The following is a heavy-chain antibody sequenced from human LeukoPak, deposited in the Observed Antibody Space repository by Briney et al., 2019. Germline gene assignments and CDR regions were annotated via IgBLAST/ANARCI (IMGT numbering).Heavy chain of an antibody. CDR2: ISYDGSYK. Sequence: GGSLRLSCAASGFTFSSYAMHWVRQAPGKGLEWVAVISYDGSYKYYADSVKGRFTISRDNSKNTLYLQMNSLRAEDTAVYYCARGPKGVVPAAMSGTLDYWGQGTLVTVSS. CDR3: ARGPKGVVPAAMSGTLDY. CDR1: GFTFSSYA. V-gene: IGHV3-30-3*01. J-gene: IGHJ4*02. D-gene: IGHD2-2*01.